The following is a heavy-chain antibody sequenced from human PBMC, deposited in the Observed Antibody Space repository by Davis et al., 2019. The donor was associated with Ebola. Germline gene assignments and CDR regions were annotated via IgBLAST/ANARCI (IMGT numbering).Heavy chain of an antibody. J-gene: IGHJ4*02. D-gene: IGHD3-22*01. CDR3: ATSYYYDSTGICRFDH. Sequence: GESLKISCAASGFTLSSYWMHWVRQAPEKGLVWVSRINEDGSRTDYADPVRGRFTIFRDNAKNTLYLQMNSLRAEDTAVYYCATSYYYDSTGICRFDHWGQGTLVTVSS. CDR1: GFTLSSYW. V-gene: IGHV3-74*01. CDR2: INEDGSRT.